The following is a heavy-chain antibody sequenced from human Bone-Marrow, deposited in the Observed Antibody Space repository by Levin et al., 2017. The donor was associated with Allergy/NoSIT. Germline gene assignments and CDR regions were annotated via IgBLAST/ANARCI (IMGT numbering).Heavy chain of an antibody. Sequence: LTCAASGFSFTTYEMIWVRQAPGRGLEWVSYIHYSGSPIYYADSVKGRFTISRDNARNSLFLQMNSLRVEDTAVYYCASGPISDYWGQGTQVIVSS. D-gene: IGHD5-24*01. CDR1: GFSFTTYE. CDR2: IHYSGSPI. V-gene: IGHV3-48*03. J-gene: IGHJ4*02. CDR3: ASGPISDY.